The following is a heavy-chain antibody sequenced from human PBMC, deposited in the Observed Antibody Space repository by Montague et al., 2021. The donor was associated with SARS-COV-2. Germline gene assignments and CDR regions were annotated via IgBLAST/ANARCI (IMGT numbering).Heavy chain of an antibody. V-gene: IGHV4-34*01. D-gene: IGHD4-23*01. Sequence: SETLSLTCAVDGGSFSGYYWTWIRQSPGKGLEWIAEINHSGTTNYNFNPSLRSRVTISVDTSKSQFSLKLSSVTAADTGVYYCARWDPQTLTLIGLRGKSASDYWGQGTLVTVSS. CDR3: ARWDPQTLTLIGLRGKSASDY. CDR2: INHSGTT. CDR1: GGSFSGYY. J-gene: IGHJ4*02.